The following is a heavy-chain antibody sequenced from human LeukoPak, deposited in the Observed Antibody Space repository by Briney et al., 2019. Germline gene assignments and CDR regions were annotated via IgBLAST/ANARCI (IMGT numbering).Heavy chain of an antibody. CDR1: GYTFTSYD. J-gene: IGHJ6*03. D-gene: IGHD1-7*01. CDR3: ARINWNYKFYYYYYMDV. CDR2: MNPNSGNT. Sequence: ASVKVSCKASGYTFTSYDINWVRQATGQGLEWMGWMNPNSGNTGYAQKFQGRVTMTRNTSISTAYMELSSLRSEDTAVYYCARINWNYKFYYYYYMDVWGKGTTVTVSS. V-gene: IGHV1-8*01.